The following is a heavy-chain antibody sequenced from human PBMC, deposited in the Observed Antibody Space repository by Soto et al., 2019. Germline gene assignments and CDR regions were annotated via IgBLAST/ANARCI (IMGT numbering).Heavy chain of an antibody. CDR2: IYYSGST. CDR3: ARHNGGYNWNLPYYYYGMDV. J-gene: IGHJ6*02. D-gene: IGHD1-20*01. Sequence: SETLSLTCTVSGGSVSSGSYYWGWIRQPPGKGLEWIGSIYYSGSTYYNPSLKSRVTISVDTSKNQFSLKLSSVTAADTAVYYFARHNGGYNWNLPYYYYGMDVWGQGTTVTVSS. CDR1: GGSVSSGSYY. V-gene: IGHV4-39*01.